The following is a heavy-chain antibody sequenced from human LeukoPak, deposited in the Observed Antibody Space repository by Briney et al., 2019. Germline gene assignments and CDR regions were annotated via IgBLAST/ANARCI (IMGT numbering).Heavy chain of an antibody. Sequence: GGSLRLSCAASGFIFSNAWMDWVRQAPGKGLEWVGRIKSKTDGGTTDYAAPVKGRFTISRDDSKNTLSLQMRSLKTEDTAVYHCTTVVDFDYLGGNYRLRGSFDYWGQGTLVTDSS. CDR1: GFIFSNAW. V-gene: IGHV3-15*07. CDR3: TTVVDFDYLGGNYRLRGSFDY. D-gene: IGHD3-16*02. CDR2: IKSKTDGGTT. J-gene: IGHJ4*02.